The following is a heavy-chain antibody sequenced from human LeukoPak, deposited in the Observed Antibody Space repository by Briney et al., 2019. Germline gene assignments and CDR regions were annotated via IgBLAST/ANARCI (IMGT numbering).Heavy chain of an antibody. CDR3: AREITWEVTPI. Sequence: GGSLRLSCAASGFTFSSYGMHWVRQAPGKGLEWGAVISYDGSNKYYADSVKGRFTISRDNSKNTLYLQMNSLRAEDTAVYYCAREITWEVTPIWGQGTMVTVSS. CDR2: ISYDGSNK. D-gene: IGHD3-16*01. CDR1: GFTFSSYG. V-gene: IGHV3-30*03. J-gene: IGHJ3*02.